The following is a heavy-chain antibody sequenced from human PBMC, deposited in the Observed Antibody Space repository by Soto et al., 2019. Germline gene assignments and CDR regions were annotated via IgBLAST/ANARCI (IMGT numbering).Heavy chain of an antibody. V-gene: IGHV3-64D*08. Sequence: QPGCSLGLSCAACGFTFSSYVVHWVRQAPGKGLEYVSAISSNGGSTYYADSVKGRSTTSRDNSKNTLYLQMSSLRAEDTAVYYCVKPAYNWNDEGPWGQGTLVTVSS. CDR3: VKPAYNWNDEGP. CDR1: GFTFSSYV. J-gene: IGHJ5*02. D-gene: IGHD1-1*01. CDR2: ISSNGGST.